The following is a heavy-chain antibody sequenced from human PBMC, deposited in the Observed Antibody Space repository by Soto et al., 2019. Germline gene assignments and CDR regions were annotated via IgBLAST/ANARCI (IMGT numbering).Heavy chain of an antibody. CDR3: ARKWGTYSSASLDY. J-gene: IGHJ4*02. D-gene: IGHD6-19*01. V-gene: IGHV3-30*04. CDR1: GFSFTHYT. CDR2: MSCDGTNE. Sequence: PGGSLRLSCAASGFSFTHYTINWVRQAPGKGLEWVAVMSCDGTNEYYADSVKGRFTISRDNSKSTVYLQMNSLTPEDTALYYCARKWGTYSSASLDYWGMGTRGTVSS.